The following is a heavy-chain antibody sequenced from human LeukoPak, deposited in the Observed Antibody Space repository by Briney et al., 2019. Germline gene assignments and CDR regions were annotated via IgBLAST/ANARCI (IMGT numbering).Heavy chain of an antibody. CDR2: INPNSGGT. D-gene: IGHD1-26*01. CDR1: GYTFTGYY. CDR3: ARDMRRDSDYYEPYFDY. V-gene: IGHV1-2*02. Sequence: ASVKVSCKASGYTFTGYYMHWVRQAPGQGLEWMGWINPNSGGTNYAQKFQGRVTMTRDTSISTAYMELSRLRAEDTAVYYCARDMRRDSDYYEPYFDYWGQGTLVTVSS. J-gene: IGHJ4*02.